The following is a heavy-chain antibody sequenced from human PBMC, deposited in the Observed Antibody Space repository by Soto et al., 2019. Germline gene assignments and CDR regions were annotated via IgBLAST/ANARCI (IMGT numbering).Heavy chain of an antibody. CDR1: GYTFTYRY. CDR3: VLAYYYDSSGYYPFDY. D-gene: IGHD3-22*01. J-gene: IGHJ4*02. CDR2: ITPFNGNT. Sequence: ASVKVSFKASGYTFTYRYLPWGRQAPGQAFEWMGWITPFNGNTNYAQKFQDRVTITRDRSMSTAYMELSSLRSEDTAMYYCVLAYYYDSSGYYPFDYWGQGTLVTVSS. V-gene: IGHV1-45*02.